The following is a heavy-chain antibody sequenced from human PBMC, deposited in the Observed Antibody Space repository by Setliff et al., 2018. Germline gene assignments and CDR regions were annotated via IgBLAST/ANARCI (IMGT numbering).Heavy chain of an antibody. J-gene: IGHJ4*02. D-gene: IGHD3-3*01. CDR2: ISGSGDAT. CDR1: GFSFSSYA. CDR3: ARQNDFWSGQDFDY. Sequence: PGGSLRLSCAASGFSFSSYAMSWVRQAPGKGLEWVSAISGSGDATYYADSVKGRFTISRDNSKNTLYLQMNSLRAEDTAVYYCARQNDFWSGQDFDYWGQGTLVTVSS. V-gene: IGHV3-23*01.